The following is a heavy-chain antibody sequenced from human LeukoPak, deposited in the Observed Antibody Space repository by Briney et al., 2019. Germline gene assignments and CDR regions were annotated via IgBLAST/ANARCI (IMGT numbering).Heavy chain of an antibody. D-gene: IGHD5-18*01. Sequence: SETLSLTCAVYGGSFSGYYWSWIRQPPGKGLEWIGEINHSGSTNYNPSLKSRVTISVDTSKNQFSLKLSSVTAADTAVYYCATYRRGYSYGYDYWGQGTLVTVSS. CDR3: ATYRRGYSYGYDY. V-gene: IGHV4-34*01. J-gene: IGHJ4*02. CDR1: GGSFSGYY. CDR2: INHSGST.